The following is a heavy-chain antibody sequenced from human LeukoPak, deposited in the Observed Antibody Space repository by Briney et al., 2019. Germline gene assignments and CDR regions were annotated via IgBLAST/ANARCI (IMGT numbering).Heavy chain of an antibody. Sequence: GGSLRLSCAASGFTFSSYAMSWVRQAPGKGLEWVSAVSGSGGSTYYADSVKGRFAISRDNSKNTLYLQMNSLRAEDTAVYYCAKDGDSARHPFDYWGQGTLVTVSS. CDR2: VSGSGGST. V-gene: IGHV3-23*01. CDR1: GFTFSSYA. CDR3: AKDGDSARHPFDY. D-gene: IGHD6-6*01. J-gene: IGHJ4*02.